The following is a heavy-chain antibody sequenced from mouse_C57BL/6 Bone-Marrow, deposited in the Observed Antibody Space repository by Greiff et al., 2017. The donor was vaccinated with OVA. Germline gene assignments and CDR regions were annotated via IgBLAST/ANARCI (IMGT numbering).Heavy chain of an antibody. V-gene: IGHV1-36*01. CDR3: ARERLRRVWDFDY. D-gene: IGHD2-4*01. Sequence: VQLQQSGAELVKPGPSVKISCKASGFTFTDYYMHWVKQSHGKSLEWIGLVYPYNGGTSYNQKFKGKATLTVDTSSSTAYMELNSLTSEDSAVYYCARERLRRVWDFDYWGQGTTLTVSS. CDR2: VYPYNGGT. J-gene: IGHJ2*01. CDR1: GFTFTDYY.